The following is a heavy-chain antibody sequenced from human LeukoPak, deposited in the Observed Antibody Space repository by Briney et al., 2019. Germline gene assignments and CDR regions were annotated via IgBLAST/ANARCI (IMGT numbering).Heavy chain of an antibody. CDR2: IYYIGST. J-gene: IGHJ6*03. Sequence: PSETLSLTCTVSGGSISSSSYYWGWIRQPPGKGLEWIGNIYYIGSTYYNPSLKSRVTISVDTSKNQFSLKLSSVTAADTAVYYCARQGVRGVIWAYYYYYMDVWGKGTTVTISS. CDR3: ARQGVRGVIWAYYYYYMDV. CDR1: GGSISSSSYY. D-gene: IGHD3-10*01. V-gene: IGHV4-39*01.